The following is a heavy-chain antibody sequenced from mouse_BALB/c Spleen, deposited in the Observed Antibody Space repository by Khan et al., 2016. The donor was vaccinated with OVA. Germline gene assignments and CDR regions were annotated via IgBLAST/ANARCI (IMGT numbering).Heavy chain of an antibody. Sequence: QVQLKESGPGLVQPSQSLSITCTVSGFSLTSYGVPWVRQSPGKGLEWLGVIWSDGSTDYNSAFISRLTISKDNSKSQVFFKMNSLQANDTAIYYCARTYFSYGNYGDYFTMDYWGQGTSVTVSS. CDR1: GFSLTSYG. CDR3: ARTYFSYGNYGDYFTMDY. J-gene: IGHJ4*01. V-gene: IGHV2-2*02. CDR2: IWSDGST. D-gene: IGHD2-1*01.